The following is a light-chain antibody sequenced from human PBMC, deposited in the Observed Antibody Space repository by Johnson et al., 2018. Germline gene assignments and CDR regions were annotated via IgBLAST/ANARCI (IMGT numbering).Light chain of an antibody. CDR1: SSNIGNNY. V-gene: IGLV1-51*02. CDR2: ENN. CDR3: GTWDSSLSAGNV. J-gene: IGLJ1*01. Sequence: VLTQPPSVSAAPGQKVTISCSGSSSNIGNNYVSWYQQLPGTAPKLLIYENNKRPSVIPDRFSGSKSGTSATLGITGLQTGDEADYYCGTWDSSLSAGNVFRTGTKFTGL.